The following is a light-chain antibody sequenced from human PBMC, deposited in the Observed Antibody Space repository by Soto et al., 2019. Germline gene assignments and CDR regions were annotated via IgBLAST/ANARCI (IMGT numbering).Light chain of an antibody. V-gene: IGKV3-20*01. CDR2: GAS. CDR3: QQYGSSAWT. Sequence: SLVTQSPGTLSLSPGERATLAWRASQSVSNNYLAWYQQKPGQAPRLLIYGASSRATGIPDRFSGSGSGTDFTLTISRLEPEDFAVYYCQQYGSSAWTFGQGTKVDIK. J-gene: IGKJ1*01. CDR1: QSVSNNY.